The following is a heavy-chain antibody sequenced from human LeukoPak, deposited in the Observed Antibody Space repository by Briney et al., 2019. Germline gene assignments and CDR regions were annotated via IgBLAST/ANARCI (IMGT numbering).Heavy chain of an antibody. CDR2: IYYSGST. CDR3: ARGDGYNLERQLDY. V-gene: IGHV4-39*07. D-gene: IGHD5-24*01. Sequence: SETLSLTCAVSGGSISSNSYYWGWIRQPPGKGLEWIGSIYYSGSTYYNPSLKSRVTISVDTSKNQFSLKLSSVTAADTAVYYCARGDGYNLERQLDYWGQGTLVTVSS. J-gene: IGHJ4*02. CDR1: GGSISSNSYY.